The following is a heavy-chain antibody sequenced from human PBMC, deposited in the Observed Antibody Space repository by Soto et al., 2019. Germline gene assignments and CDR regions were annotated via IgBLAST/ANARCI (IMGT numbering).Heavy chain of an antibody. CDR3: ARELPYGDEHYYYCYMDV. CDR2: MNPNSGNT. J-gene: IGHJ6*03. D-gene: IGHD4-17*01. V-gene: IGHV1-8*01. CDR1: GYTFTSYD. Sequence: QVQLVQSGAEVKKPGASVKVSCKASGYTFTSYDINWVRQATGQGLEWMGWMNPNSGNTGYAQKFQGRVTMTRNTSISTAYMELSSLRSEDTAVYYCARELPYGDEHYYYCYMDVWGKGTTVTVSS.